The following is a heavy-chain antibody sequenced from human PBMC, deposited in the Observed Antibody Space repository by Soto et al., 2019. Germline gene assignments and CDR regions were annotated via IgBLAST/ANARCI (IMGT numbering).Heavy chain of an antibody. CDR3: AGGSELGYKQQQLVGPNFDY. J-gene: IGHJ4*02. CDR1: GYSISSGYY. D-gene: IGHD6-13*01. CDR2: IYHSGST. V-gene: IGHV4-38-2*02. Sequence: SETLSLTCTVSGYSISSGYYWGWIRQPPGKGLEWIGSIYHSGSTYYNPSLKSRVTISVDTSKNQFSLKLSSVTAADTAVYYCAGGSELGYKQQQLVGPNFDYWGQGTLVTVSS.